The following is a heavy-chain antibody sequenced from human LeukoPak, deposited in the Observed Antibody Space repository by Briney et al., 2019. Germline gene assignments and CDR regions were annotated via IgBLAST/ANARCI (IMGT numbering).Heavy chain of an antibody. Sequence: KPGGSLRLSCAASGFTFSDYYMSWIRQAPGKGPEWLSYISSRGKTTHFADSVKGRFSVSRDNTNNTLYVQMNSLRAEDTAVYFCARGRDGYKYWGQGTLVTVSS. CDR3: ARGRDGYKY. V-gene: IGHV3-11*01. J-gene: IGHJ4*02. CDR2: ISSRGKTT. D-gene: IGHD5-24*01. CDR1: GFTFSDYY.